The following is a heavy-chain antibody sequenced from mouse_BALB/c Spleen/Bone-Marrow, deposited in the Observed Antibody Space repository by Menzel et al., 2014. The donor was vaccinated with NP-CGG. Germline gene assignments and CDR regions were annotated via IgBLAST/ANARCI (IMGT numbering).Heavy chain of an antibody. Sequence: VQLQQPGPDLVKPGASVKISCKASGYSFTGYYMHWVEQSHGKSLEWIGRFNPNNGGTSCNQKFKGKAILTVDKSSSTAYMELRSLTSEDSAVYYCARDYGSVGWYFDVWGAGTTVTVSS. D-gene: IGHD1-2*01. CDR3: ARDYGSVGWYFDV. J-gene: IGHJ1*01. CDR1: GYSFTGYY. CDR2: FNPNNGGT. V-gene: IGHV1-26*01.